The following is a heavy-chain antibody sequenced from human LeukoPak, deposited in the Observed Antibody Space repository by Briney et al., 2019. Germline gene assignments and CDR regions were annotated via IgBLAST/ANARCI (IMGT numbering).Heavy chain of an antibody. CDR1: GLSFSSYW. Sequence: GGSLRLSCVGSGLSFSSYWMSWFRQAPGKGLEWVANIKQDGSEKYYVDSVKGRFTISRDNAKNSLYLQMNSLRAEDTAVYYCATGRDRSQYWGQGTLVTVSS. CDR3: ATGRDRSQY. V-gene: IGHV3-7*03. CDR2: IKQDGSEK. J-gene: IGHJ4*02. D-gene: IGHD3-22*01.